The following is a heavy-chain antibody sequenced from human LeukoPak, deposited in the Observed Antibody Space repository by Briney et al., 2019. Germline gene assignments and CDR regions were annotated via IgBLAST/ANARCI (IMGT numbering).Heavy chain of an antibody. D-gene: IGHD1-1*01. CDR1: GFTFSNYG. CDR2: TWSGGGSE. CDR3: ARDAHTSGHYSSFDY. Sequence: GGSLRLSCAASGFTFSNYGMHWVRQAPGKGLEWVAVTWSGGGSEYYPDSVKGRFTVSRDNSKNTLYLQMNSLRAEDTAVYYCARDAHTSGHYSSFDYWGQGDLVTASS. V-gene: IGHV3-33*01. J-gene: IGHJ4*02.